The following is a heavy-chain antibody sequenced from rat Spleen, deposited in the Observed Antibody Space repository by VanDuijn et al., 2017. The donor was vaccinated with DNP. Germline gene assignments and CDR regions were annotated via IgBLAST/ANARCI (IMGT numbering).Heavy chain of an antibody. D-gene: IGHD3-1*01. CDR1: GFTFSSYW. CDR3: ARGPPFDY. V-gene: IGHV5-58*01. Sequence: EVQLVETGGGLVQPGRSLKLSCVASGFTFSSYWMYWVRQAPGQGLEWVASITTDGGDTYYPDSVKGRFTISRDNAKNTQYLQMDSLRSEDTATYYCARGPPFDYWGQGVMVTVSS. CDR2: ITTDGGDT. J-gene: IGHJ2*01.